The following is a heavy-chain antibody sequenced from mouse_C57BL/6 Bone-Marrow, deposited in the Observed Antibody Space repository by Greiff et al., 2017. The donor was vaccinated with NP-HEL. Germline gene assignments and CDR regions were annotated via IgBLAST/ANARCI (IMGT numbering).Heavy chain of an antibody. CDR3: TGGSSGLYYAMDY. Sequence: EVKLMESGGGLVQPGGSMKLSCVASGFTFSNYWMNWVRQSPEKGLEWVAQIRLKSDNYATHYAESVKGRFTISRDDSKSSVYLQMNNLRAEDTGIYYCTGGSSGLYYAMDYWGQGTSVTVSS. V-gene: IGHV6-3*01. CDR2: IRLKSDNYAT. CDR1: GFTFSNYW. J-gene: IGHJ4*01. D-gene: IGHD3-2*02.